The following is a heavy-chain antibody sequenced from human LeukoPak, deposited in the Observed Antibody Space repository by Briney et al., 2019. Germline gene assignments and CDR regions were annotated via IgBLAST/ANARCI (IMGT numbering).Heavy chain of an antibody. CDR1: GYSFTNYW. V-gene: IGHV5-51*01. J-gene: IGHJ4*02. D-gene: IGHD3-22*01. Sequence: GESLKISCKGSGYSFTNYWIGWVRQMPGKGLEWMGIIYPGDFDTRYSPSFQGQVSISADKSISTAYLQWSSLKASDTAMYYCARGLGVVITYFDYWGQGTLVTVSS. CDR3: ARGLGVVITYFDY. CDR2: IYPGDFDT.